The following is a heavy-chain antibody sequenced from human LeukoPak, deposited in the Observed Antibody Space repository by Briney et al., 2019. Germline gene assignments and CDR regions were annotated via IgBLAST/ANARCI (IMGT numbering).Heavy chain of an antibody. Sequence: GGSLRLSCAASGFTFSSYAMSWVRQAPGKGLEWVSAISGSGGSTYYADSVKGRFTISRDNSKNTLYLQMNSLRAEDTAVYYCAKVGSSSWFLYYYYYMDVWGKGTTVTISS. CDR3: AKVGSSSWFLYYYYYMDV. CDR1: GFTFSSYA. CDR2: ISGSGGST. V-gene: IGHV3-23*01. D-gene: IGHD6-13*01. J-gene: IGHJ6*03.